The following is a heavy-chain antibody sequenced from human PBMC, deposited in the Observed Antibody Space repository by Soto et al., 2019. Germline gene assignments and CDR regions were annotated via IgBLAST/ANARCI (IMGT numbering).Heavy chain of an antibody. CDR3: VRAACGDCYGYGY. J-gene: IGHJ4*02. CDR2: ITATTGIT. D-gene: IGHD5-18*01. V-gene: IGHV3-48*02. Sequence: EVQLVESGGDLVQPGGSLRLSCAASGFNFRDYNMNWVRQAPGKGLEWVSHITATTGITYYAESVKGRVTISRDNPKNSLSLQINSLRDAAKALYYCVRAACGDCYGYGYWGQGTLVIVSS. CDR1: GFNFRDYN.